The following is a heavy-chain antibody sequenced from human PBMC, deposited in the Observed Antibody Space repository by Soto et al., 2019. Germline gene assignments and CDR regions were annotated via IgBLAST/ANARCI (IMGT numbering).Heavy chain of an antibody. D-gene: IGHD2-15*01. Sequence: QVQLVESGGGVVQPGRSLRLSCAASGFTFSSYGMHWVRQAPGKGLEWVAVIWYDGSNKYYADSVKGRFTISRDNSKNTLYLQMNSLRAEDTAVYYCARARGSYCSGGSCYSVRWLDVWGQGTTVTVSS. CDR3: ARARGSYCSGGSCYSVRWLDV. CDR1: GFTFSSYG. CDR2: IWYDGSNK. V-gene: IGHV3-33*01. J-gene: IGHJ6*02.